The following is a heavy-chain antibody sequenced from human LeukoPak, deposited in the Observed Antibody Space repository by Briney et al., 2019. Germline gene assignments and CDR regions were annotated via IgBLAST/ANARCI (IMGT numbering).Heavy chain of an antibody. CDR3: ARGRLRYCSGGSCYFTNWFDP. D-gene: IGHD2-15*01. J-gene: IGHJ5*02. CDR2: IIPIFGTA. CDR1: GGTFSSYA. V-gene: IGHV1-69*06. Sequence: SVKVSCKASGGTFSSYAINWVRQAPGQGLEWMGGIIPIFGTANYPQKFQGRVTITADKSTSTAYMELSSLRSEDTAVYYCARGRLRYCSGGSCYFTNWFDPWGQGTLVTVSS.